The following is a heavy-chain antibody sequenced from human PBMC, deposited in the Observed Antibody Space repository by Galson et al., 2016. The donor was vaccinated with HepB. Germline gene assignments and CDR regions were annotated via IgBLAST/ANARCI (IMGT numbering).Heavy chain of an antibody. CDR1: GFTFSSYT. CDR3: ARDRDRSLDY. Sequence: SLRLSCAASGFTFSSYTMNWVRQAPGKGLEWVSYISTTGSSIYYADSVKGRFTISRDNAKNSLSLQLNSLRSNDTAIYYCARDRDRSLDYWGQGTLVTVSS. D-gene: IGHD5-24*01. J-gene: IGHJ4*02. V-gene: IGHV3-48*01. CDR2: ISTTGSSI.